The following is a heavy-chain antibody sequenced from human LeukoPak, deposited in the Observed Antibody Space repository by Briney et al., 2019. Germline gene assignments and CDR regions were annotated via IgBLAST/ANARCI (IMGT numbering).Heavy chain of an antibody. D-gene: IGHD3-22*01. CDR3: AKDGRHYYDSSGYYYGNYFDY. V-gene: IGHV3-23*01. CDR2: ISSTGGTT. J-gene: IGHJ4*02. Sequence: QPGGSLRLSCAASGITFSSYGMSWVRQAPGKGLEWVSSISSTGGTTYYADSVKGRFTISRDNSKNTLYLQMNSLRAEDTAVYYCAKDGRHYYDSSGYYYGNYFDYWGQGTLVTVSS. CDR1: GITFSSYG.